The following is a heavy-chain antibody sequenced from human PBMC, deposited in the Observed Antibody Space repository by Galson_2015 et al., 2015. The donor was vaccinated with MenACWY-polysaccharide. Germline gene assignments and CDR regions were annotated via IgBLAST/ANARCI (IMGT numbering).Heavy chain of an antibody. CDR1: GFIFSSYA. Sequence: SLRLSCAASGFIFSSYAMSWVRQAPGKGLEWVSGISGSGGSTYYTDSVKGRFTISRDNSKKTLYLQMNSLRAEDTAVYYCAKDRYNWNDVPSNIDYWGQGTLVTVSS. CDR3: AKDRYNWNDVPSNIDY. V-gene: IGHV3-23*01. J-gene: IGHJ4*02. CDR2: ISGSGGST. D-gene: IGHD1-1*01.